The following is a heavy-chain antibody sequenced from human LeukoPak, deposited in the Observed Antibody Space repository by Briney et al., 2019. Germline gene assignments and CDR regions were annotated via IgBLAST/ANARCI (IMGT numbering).Heavy chain of an antibody. CDR3: ARDKDWSFDY. Sequence: PVGSLRLSCAASGFIFSDYSFNWVRQAPGKGLEWVSYIRGGDSISYAESVKGRFTISRDNAKNSLSLQMNSLRAEDTAIYYCARDKDWSFDYWGQGTLVTVSS. CDR2: IRGGDSI. CDR1: GFIFSDYS. V-gene: IGHV3-48*01. D-gene: IGHD3/OR15-3a*01. J-gene: IGHJ4*02.